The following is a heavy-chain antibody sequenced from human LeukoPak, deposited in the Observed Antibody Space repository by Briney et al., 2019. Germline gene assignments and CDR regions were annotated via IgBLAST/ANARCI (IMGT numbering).Heavy chain of an antibody. V-gene: IGHV3-33*06. CDR1: GFTFSYYG. D-gene: IGHD1-26*01. CDR3: AKEVRLIVRDY. J-gene: IGHJ4*02. Sequence: GGSLRLSCAASGFTFSYYGMHWVRQAPGKGLDWVAVIWYDASYLYYADSVKGRFTISRDNSKNTMYLQMNNLRAEDTAVYYCAKEVRLIVRDYWGQGTLVTVSS. CDR2: IWYDASYL.